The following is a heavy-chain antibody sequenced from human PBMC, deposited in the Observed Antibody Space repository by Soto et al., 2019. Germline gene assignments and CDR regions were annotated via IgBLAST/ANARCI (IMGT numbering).Heavy chain of an antibody. D-gene: IGHD2-8*01. V-gene: IGHV4-34*01. Sequence: SEILSLTCAVYGGSCSDYYWSWIRQPPGKGLEWIGEINHSGSTNYNPSLKSRVTISVDTSKNQFSLMLSSVTAADTAVYYCARVSLDVLNTHLFDPSGQGTLVTVSS. CDR3: ARVSLDVLNTHLFDP. J-gene: IGHJ5*02. CDR2: INHSGST. CDR1: GGSCSDYY.